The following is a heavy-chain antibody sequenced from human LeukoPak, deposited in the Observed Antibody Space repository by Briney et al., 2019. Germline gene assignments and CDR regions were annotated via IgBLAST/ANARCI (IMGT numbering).Heavy chain of an antibody. J-gene: IGHJ4*02. CDR2: IWYDGSNK. D-gene: IGHD2-2*01. CDR3: ARAYCSSTSCYAGGFDY. CDR1: GFTFSSYG. Sequence: QPGGSLRLSCAASGFTFSSYGMHWVRQAPGKGLEWVAVIWYDGSNKYYADSVKGRFTISRDNSKNTLYLQMNSLRAEDTAVYYCARAYCSSTSCYAGGFDYWGQGPWSPSPQ. V-gene: IGHV3-33*01.